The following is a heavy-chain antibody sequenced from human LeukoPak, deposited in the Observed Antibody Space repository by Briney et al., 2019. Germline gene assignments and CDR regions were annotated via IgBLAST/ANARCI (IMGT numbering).Heavy chain of an antibody. J-gene: IGHJ4*02. CDR2: IRSKAYGGTT. Sequence: GGSLRLSCTASGFTFGDYAMSWVRQAPGKGLEWVGFIRSKAYGGTTEYAASVKDRFTISRDDSKTIAYLQMNSLKTEGTAVYYCTSTPRLLLTFYYFDYWGQGSLVTVSS. CDR3: TSTPRLLLTFYYFDY. V-gene: IGHV3-49*04. CDR1: GFTFGDYA. D-gene: IGHD2/OR15-2a*01.